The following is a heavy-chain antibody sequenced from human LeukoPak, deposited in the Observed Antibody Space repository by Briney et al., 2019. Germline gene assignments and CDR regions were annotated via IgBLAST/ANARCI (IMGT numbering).Heavy chain of an antibody. CDR2: IYHSGST. V-gene: IGHV4-38-2*02. D-gene: IGHD4-23*01. Sequence: PSETLSLTCTVSGYSISSGYYWGWIRQPPGKGLEWIGSIYHSGSTYYNPSLKSRVTISVDTSKNQFSLKLSSVTAADTAVYYCARLTYGGKGKPGAAEYYFDYWGQGTLVTVSS. CDR1: GYSISSGYY. J-gene: IGHJ4*02. CDR3: ARLTYGGKGKPGAAEYYFDY.